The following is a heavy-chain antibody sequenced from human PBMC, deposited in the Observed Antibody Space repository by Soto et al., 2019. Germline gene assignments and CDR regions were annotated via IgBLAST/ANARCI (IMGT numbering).Heavy chain of an antibody. D-gene: IGHD2-15*01. V-gene: IGHV4-59*01. CDR2: IYYSGST. J-gene: IGHJ3*02. CDR1: GGSISSYY. CDR3: AREPGYCSGGSCYSGAFDI. Sequence: PSETLSLTCTVSGGSISSYYWSWIRQPPGKGLEWIGYIYYSGSTNYNPSLKSRVTISVDTSKNQFSLKLSSVTAADTAVYYCAREPGYCSGGSCYSGAFDIWGQGTMVT.